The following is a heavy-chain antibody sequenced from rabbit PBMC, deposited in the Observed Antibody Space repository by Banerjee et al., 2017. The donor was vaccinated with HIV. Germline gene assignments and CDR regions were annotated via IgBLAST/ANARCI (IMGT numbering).Heavy chain of an antibody. Sequence: QEQLKETGGGLVQPGGSLTLSCKASGFDFSRYYMGWVRQAPGEGLEWIGIIYAGKGSAYYASWAKGRFTISKTSSTAVTLQMTSLTAADTATYFCAREGDLWGPGTLVTVS. V-gene: IGHV1S45*01. J-gene: IGHJ4*01. CDR2: IYAGKGSA. CDR1: GFDFSRYY. CDR3: AREGDL.